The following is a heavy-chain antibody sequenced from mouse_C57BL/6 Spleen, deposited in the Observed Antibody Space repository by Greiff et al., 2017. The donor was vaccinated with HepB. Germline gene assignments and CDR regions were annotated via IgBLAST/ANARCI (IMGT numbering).Heavy chain of an antibody. CDR1: GYTFTSYW. CDR2: IYPGSGST. CDR3: AREEFYYDYDRKTWFAY. V-gene: IGHV1-55*01. D-gene: IGHD2-4*01. J-gene: IGHJ3*01. Sequence: VQLLQPGAELVKPGASVKMSCKASGYTFTSYWITWVKQRPGQGLEWIGDIYPGSGSTNYNEKFKSKATLTVDTSSSTAYMQLSSLTSEESAVYYCAREEFYYDYDRKTWFAYWGQGTLVTVSA.